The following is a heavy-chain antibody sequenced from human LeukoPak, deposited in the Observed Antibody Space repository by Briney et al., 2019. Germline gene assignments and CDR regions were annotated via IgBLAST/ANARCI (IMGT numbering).Heavy chain of an antibody. V-gene: IGHV3-48*01. Sequence: GGSLRLSCAASGFTFSSYSMNWVRQAPGKGLEWVSYISSSSSTIYYADSVKGRFTISRDNAKNSLYLQMNSLRAEDTAVYYCATPGMYGDYGSFDYWGQGTLVTVSS. D-gene: IGHD4-17*01. CDR3: ATPGMYGDYGSFDY. CDR2: ISSSSSTI. CDR1: GFTFSSYS. J-gene: IGHJ4*02.